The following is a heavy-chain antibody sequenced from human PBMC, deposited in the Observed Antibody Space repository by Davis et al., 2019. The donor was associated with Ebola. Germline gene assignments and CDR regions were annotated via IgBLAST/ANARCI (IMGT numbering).Heavy chain of an antibody. V-gene: IGHV3-7*03. D-gene: IGHD4-17*01. CDR1: GFTFSSYW. J-gene: IGHJ6*04. CDR3: AREAYGDYYYYYGMDV. CDR2: IKEDGSDK. Sequence: GGSLRLSCAASGFTFSSYWMSWVRQAPGKGLEWVANIKEDGSDKYYVDSVKGRFTISRDNAKNSLYLQMNSLRAEDTAVYYCAREAYGDYYYYYGMDVWGKGTTVTVSS.